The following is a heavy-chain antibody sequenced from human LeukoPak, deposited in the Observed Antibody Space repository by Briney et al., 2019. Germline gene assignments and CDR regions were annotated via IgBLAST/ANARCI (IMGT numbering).Heavy chain of an antibody. CDR3: ARGGVIAMAGLFDY. CDR2: ISSNGRST. D-gene: IGHD6-19*01. Sequence: PGGSLRLSCAASGFTFSSYAMHWVRQAPGKGLEYVSTISSNGRSTYYANSVKGRFTISRDNSKNTLYLQMGSLRAEDMAVYYCARGGVIAMAGLFDYWGQGTLVTVSS. V-gene: IGHV3-64*01. CDR1: GFTFSSYA. J-gene: IGHJ4*02.